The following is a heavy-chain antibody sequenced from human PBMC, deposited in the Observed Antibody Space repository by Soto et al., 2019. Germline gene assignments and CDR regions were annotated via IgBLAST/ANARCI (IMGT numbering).Heavy chain of an antibody. CDR2: TSTSGV. V-gene: IGHV3-23*01. CDR3: AKLTSS. Sequence: GGSLRLSCAASGFTFSSSAMSWVRQAPGKGLEWVSTTSTSGVYYTDSVKGRFTISRDNSKNTLYLQMNSLRVEDTAIYYCAKLTSSWGQGALVTVSS. J-gene: IGHJ5*02. CDR1: GFTFSSSA.